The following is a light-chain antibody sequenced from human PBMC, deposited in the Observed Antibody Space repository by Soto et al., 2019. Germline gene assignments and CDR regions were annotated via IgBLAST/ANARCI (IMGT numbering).Light chain of an antibody. CDR3: QQYSDSAWT. V-gene: IGKV3-20*01. Sequence: EIVLTQSPGTLSLSQGERATLSCRASQSVSSSYLGWYQQKPGQAPKLLIFGASSRATGIPDRFSGSGSESDFTLTITRLEPEDFAVYYCQQYSDSAWTFGQGTRVDIE. CDR1: QSVSSSY. J-gene: IGKJ1*01. CDR2: GAS.